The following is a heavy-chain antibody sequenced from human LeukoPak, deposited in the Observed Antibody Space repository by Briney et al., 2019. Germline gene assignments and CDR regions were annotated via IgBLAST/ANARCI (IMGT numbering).Heavy chain of an antibody. CDR1: GYTLTELS. D-gene: IGHD2-2*01. Sequence: ASVKVSCKVSGYTLTELSMHWVRQAPGQGLEWMGWINPNSGGTNYAQKFQGRVTMTRDTSISTAYMELSRLRSDDTAVYYCATFRYCSSTSCQGTDYYYYGMDVWGQGTTVTVSS. V-gene: IGHV1-2*02. CDR3: ATFRYCSSTSCQGTDYYYYGMDV. J-gene: IGHJ6*02. CDR2: INPNSGGT.